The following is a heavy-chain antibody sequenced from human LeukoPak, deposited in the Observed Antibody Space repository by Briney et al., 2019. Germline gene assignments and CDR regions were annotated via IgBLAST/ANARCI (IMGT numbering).Heavy chain of an antibody. V-gene: IGHV3-30*18. D-gene: IGHD5-24*01. CDR1: GFTFSSYG. J-gene: IGHJ4*02. Sequence: GGSLRLSCAASGFTFSSYGMHWLRQAPGKGLEWVAVISYDGSNKYYADSVKGRFTISRDNSKNTLYLQMNSLRAEDTAVYYCAKFAEAKMATISTYFDYWGQGTLVTVSS. CDR2: ISYDGSNK. CDR3: AKFAEAKMATISTYFDY.